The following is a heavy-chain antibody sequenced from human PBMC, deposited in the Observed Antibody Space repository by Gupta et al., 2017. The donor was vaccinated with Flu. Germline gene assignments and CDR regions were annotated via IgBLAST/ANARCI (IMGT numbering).Heavy chain of an antibody. CDR3: ARGADTHITMVRGVITVPYYFDY. J-gene: IGHJ4*02. D-gene: IGHD3-10*01. Sequence: YNDYAVSVKSRITINPDTSKNQFSLQLNSVTPEDTAVYYCARGADTHITMVRGVITVPYYFDYWGQGTLVTVSS. V-gene: IGHV6-1*01. CDR2: YN.